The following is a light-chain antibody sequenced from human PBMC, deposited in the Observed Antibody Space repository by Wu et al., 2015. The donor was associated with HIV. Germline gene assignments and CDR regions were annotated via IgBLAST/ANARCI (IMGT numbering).Light chain of an antibody. CDR2: AAS. J-gene: IGKJ1*01. V-gene: IGKV1-39*01. CDR3: QQIYSTPKT. Sequence: DIQMTQSPSSLSASVGDRVTITCRASQSVSSYLHWFQQKPGAAPKLLIYAASSLQSGVPSRFSGRGSGTDFTLTISSLQPEDFATYYCQQIYSTPKTFGLRDQGGNQT. CDR1: QSVSSY.